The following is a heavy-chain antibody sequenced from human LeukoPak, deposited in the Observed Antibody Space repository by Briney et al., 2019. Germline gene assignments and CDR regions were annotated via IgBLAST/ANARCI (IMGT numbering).Heavy chain of an antibody. J-gene: IGHJ4*02. CDR2: VYSGGST. D-gene: IGHD1-26*01. CDR1: GFSTYRNY. CDR3: ARDLGWDNITSFHF. Sequence: GSLRLSCVASGFSTYRNYMSWVRQPPGKGLEWVSVVYSGGSTNHAESVRGRFIVSRDLSRNTIYLQMNDLRPEDTAVYYCARDLGWDNITSFHFWGQGVLVTVSS. V-gene: IGHV3-66*02.